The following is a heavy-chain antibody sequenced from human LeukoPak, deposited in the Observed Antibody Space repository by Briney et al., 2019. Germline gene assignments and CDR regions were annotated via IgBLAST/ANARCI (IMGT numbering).Heavy chain of an antibody. Sequence: ASVKVSCKASGGTFSSYAISWVRQAPGQGLGWRGRIIPILGIANYAQKFQGRVTITADKSTSTAYMELSSLRSEDTAVYYCARVNYYDSSGYGGGYWGQGTLVTVSS. V-gene: IGHV1-69*04. CDR2: IIPILGIA. J-gene: IGHJ4*02. CDR3: ARVNYYDSSGYGGGY. D-gene: IGHD3-22*01. CDR1: GGTFSSYA.